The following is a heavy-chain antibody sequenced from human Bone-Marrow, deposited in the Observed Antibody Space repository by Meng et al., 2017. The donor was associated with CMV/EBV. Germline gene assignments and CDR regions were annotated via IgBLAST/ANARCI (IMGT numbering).Heavy chain of an antibody. CDR1: GFTFSSYA. CDR2: INHSGST. V-gene: IGHV4-34*08. D-gene: IGHD6-19*01. J-gene: IGHJ3*02. CDR3: AVSSGWYGDAFDI. Sequence: ESLKISCAASGFTFSSYAIHWVRQAPGKGLEWIGEINHSGSTNYNPSLKSRVTISVDTSKNQFSLKLSSVTAADTAVYYCAVSSGWYGDAFDIWGQGTMVTVSS.